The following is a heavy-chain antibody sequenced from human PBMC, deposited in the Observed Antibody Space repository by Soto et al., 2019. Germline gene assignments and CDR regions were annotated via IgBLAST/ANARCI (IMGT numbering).Heavy chain of an antibody. Sequence: GGSLRLSCAASGFIFSSHNMNWVRQAPGKGLEWISFITGNSRIINYADSVKGRFTISRDNAKNSLYLQMNSLRDEDTALYYCGKGGPAPKYVLVYWGKGTPDPVSS. D-gene: IGHD3-16*01. J-gene: IGHJ4*02. CDR1: GFIFSSHN. CDR2: ITGNSRII. CDR3: GKGGPAPKYVLVY. V-gene: IGHV3-48*02.